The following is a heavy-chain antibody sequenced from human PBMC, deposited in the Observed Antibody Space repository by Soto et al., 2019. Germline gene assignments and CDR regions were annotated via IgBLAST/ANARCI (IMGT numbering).Heavy chain of an antibody. CDR3: AREDYSNFDY. D-gene: IGHD4-4*01. V-gene: IGHV3-21*01. Sequence: GGSLRLSCAASGFTFSSYSMNWVRQAPGKGLEWVSSISSSSSYIYSADSVKGRFTISRDNAKNSLYLQMNSLRAEDTAVYYCAREDYSNFDYWGQGTLVTVS. J-gene: IGHJ4*02. CDR2: ISSSSSYI. CDR1: GFTFSSYS.